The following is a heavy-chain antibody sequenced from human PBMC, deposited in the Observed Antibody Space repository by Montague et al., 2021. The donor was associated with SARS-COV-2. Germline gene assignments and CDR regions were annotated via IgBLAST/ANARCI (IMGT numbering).Heavy chain of an antibody. J-gene: IGHJ6*02. V-gene: IGHV4-34*01. Sequence: SETLSLTCAISGGSFSNYYWSWIRQPPGKGLEWIGEVNQSGTTIYNPSVKSGVTISVDTSKNQFSLKLSSVTAADTAVYYCARVRYYGSGTSLGMDVWGQGTTVTVSS. CDR2: VNQSGTT. D-gene: IGHD3-10*01. CDR3: ARVRYYGSGTSLGMDV. CDR1: GGSFSNYY.